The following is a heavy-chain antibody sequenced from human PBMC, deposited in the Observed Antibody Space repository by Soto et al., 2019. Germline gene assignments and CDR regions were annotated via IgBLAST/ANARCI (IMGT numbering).Heavy chain of an antibody. CDR1: GYTFFTYD. Sequence: QVHLVQSGVEVKTPGASVKVSCQASGYTFFTYDISWVRQAPGQGLEWMGWISTYSGYTKYAQKFQGRVTMTTDTSTTKAYLELRSLRSDDTAVYYCARHHGPTTSENGFDPWGQGTLVTVSS. D-gene: IGHD5-12*01. CDR3: ARHHGPTTSENGFDP. J-gene: IGHJ5*02. V-gene: IGHV1-18*01. CDR2: ISTYSGYT.